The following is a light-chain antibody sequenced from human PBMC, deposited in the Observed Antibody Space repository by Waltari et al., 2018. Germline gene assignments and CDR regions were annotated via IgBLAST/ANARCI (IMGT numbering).Light chain of an antibody. CDR3: ETGGHGTWV. J-gene: IGLJ3*02. V-gene: IGLV4-69*01. CDR2: VNSDGSH. Sequence: QLVLTQSPSASASMGASVKLTCTLSSGHSSNIIAWLQQQPGEGPRYLMKVNSDGSHRKGDEIPDRFSGSSAGAERYLTISSLQSEDEADYYCETGGHGTWVFGGGTKLAVL. CDR1: SGHSSNI.